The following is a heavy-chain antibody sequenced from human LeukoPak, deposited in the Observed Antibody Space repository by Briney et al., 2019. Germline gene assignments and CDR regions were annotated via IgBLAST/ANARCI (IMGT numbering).Heavy chain of an antibody. J-gene: IGHJ5*02. D-gene: IGHD3-22*01. CDR2: ISSSSSTI. CDR3: ARDPPHQLYYYDSSGYWT. CDR1: GFTFSSYS. V-gene: IGHV3-48*02. Sequence: GGSLRLPCAASGFTFSSYSMNWVRQAPGKGLEWVSYISSSSSTIYYADSVKGRFTISRDNAKNSPYLQMNSLRDEDTAVYYCARDPPHQLYYYDSSGYWTWGQGTLVTVSS.